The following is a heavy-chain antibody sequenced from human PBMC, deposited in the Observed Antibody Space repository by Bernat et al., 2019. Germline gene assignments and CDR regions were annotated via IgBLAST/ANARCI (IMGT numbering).Heavy chain of an antibody. CDR2: IKQDGSEK. CDR3: ARDRDYYDSSGPYYFDY. J-gene: IGHJ4*02. Sequence: EVQLVESGGGLVQPGGSLRLSCAASGFTFSSYWMSWVRQAPGKGLEWVANIKQDGSEKYYVDSVKGRFTISRDNAKNSLYLQMNSLRAEDTAVYYCARDRDYYDSSGPYYFDYWAREPWSPSPQ. V-gene: IGHV3-7*03. CDR1: GFTFSSYW. D-gene: IGHD3-22*01.